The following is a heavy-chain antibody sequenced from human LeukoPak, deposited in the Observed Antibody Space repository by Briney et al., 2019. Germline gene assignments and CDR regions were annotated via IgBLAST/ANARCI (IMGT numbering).Heavy chain of an antibody. CDR2: IKSDGSDT. D-gene: IGHD3-3*01. J-gene: IGHJ6*02. Sequence: GGSLRLSCAASGFTFSTYWMHWVRQVPGKGLVWVSRIKSDGSDTSYADSVKGRFTISRDNAKNTLYLQMNSLGAEDTAVYYCAVFWRDGMDVWGQGTTVTVSS. CDR3: AVFWRDGMDV. CDR1: GFTFSTYW. V-gene: IGHV3-74*01.